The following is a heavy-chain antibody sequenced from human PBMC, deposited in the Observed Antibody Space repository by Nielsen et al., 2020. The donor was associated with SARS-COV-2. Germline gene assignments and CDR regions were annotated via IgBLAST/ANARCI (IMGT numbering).Heavy chain of an antibody. CDR2: ISGSGGTT. Sequence: GESLKISCAASGFTFMKFAMNWVRQSPEKGLEWVSGISGSGGTTYYADSVKGRFTISRDNAKNSLYLQMNSLRAEDTAVYYCARDSLEGNAFDIWGQGTMVTVSS. V-gene: IGHV3-23*01. D-gene: IGHD5-24*01. CDR1: GFTFMKFA. CDR3: ARDSLEGNAFDI. J-gene: IGHJ3*02.